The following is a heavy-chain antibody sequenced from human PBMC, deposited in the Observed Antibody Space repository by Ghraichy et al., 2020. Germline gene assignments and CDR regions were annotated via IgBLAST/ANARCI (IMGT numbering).Heavy chain of an antibody. CDR3: ARVDIVVGVSWYFDL. D-gene: IGHD2-15*01. V-gene: IGHV3-66*01. CDR1: GFTVSSNY. Sequence: GESLNISCAASGFTVSSNYMSWVRQAPGKGLEWVSVIYGGGSTYYADSVKGRFTIFRDNSKNTLYLQMNSLRAEDTAVYYCARVDIVVGVSWYFDLWGRGALVTVSS. J-gene: IGHJ2*01. CDR2: IYGGGST.